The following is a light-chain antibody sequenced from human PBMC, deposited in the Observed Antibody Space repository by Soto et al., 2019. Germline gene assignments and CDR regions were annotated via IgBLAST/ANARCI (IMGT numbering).Light chain of an antibody. CDR1: QSVSSN. V-gene: IGKV3D-15*01. J-gene: IGKJ1*01. Sequence: EIVMTQSPATLSVSPGERATLSCRASQSVSSNLAWYQQKPGQAPRLLIYDASNRATGIPARFSGSGSGTEFTLTISSLQSEDFAVYYCQQYNSYSWTFGQGTKVDNK. CDR2: DAS. CDR3: QQYNSYSWT.